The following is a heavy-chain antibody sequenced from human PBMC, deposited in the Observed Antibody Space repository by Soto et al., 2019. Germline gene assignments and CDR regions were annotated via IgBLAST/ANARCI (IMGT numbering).Heavy chain of an antibody. CDR1: GFTFSSYG. V-gene: IGHV3-30*18. CDR3: AKDRWGEGDTAPDY. Sequence: QVQLVESGGGVVQPGRSLRLSCAASGFTFSSYGMHWVRQAPGKGLEWVAVISYDGSNKYYADSVKGRFTISRDNSKNTLYLQMNSLRAEDTAVYYCAKDRWGEGDTAPDYWGQGTLFTVSS. J-gene: IGHJ4*02. D-gene: IGHD5-18*01. CDR2: ISYDGSNK.